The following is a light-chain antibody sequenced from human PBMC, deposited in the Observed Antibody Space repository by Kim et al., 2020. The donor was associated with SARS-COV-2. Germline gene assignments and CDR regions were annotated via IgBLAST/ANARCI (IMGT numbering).Light chain of an antibody. V-gene: IGKV1-17*01. CDR3: LQHNSYPLLT. Sequence: SVGDRVTITCRARQGISNDLGWYLQKPGKAPQRLIYAASSLQSGVPSRFCGSGAGTEFTLTISSLQHEDFATYYCLQHNSYPLLTFGGGTKVDIK. CDR1: QGISND. CDR2: AAS. J-gene: IGKJ4*01.